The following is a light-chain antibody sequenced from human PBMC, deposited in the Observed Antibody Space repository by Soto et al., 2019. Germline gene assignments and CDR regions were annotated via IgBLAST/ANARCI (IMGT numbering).Light chain of an antibody. CDR1: QSISSW. CDR2: DAS. CDR3: QQYNSYSYT. V-gene: IGKV1-5*01. Sequence: DIQMTQSPSTLSASVGDRVTITCRASQSISSWLAWYQQKPGKAPKLLIYDASSLESGVPSRFSGSGSGTEFTLPISSLQPDDFATYYCQQYNSYSYTFGQGTK. J-gene: IGKJ2*01.